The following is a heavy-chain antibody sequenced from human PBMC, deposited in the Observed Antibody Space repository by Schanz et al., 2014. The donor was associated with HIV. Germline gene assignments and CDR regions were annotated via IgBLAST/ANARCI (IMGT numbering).Heavy chain of an antibody. J-gene: IGHJ6*02. V-gene: IGHV1-18*01. CDR2: ISAYNGNT. D-gene: IGHD3-9*01. CDR1: GGTFSNYA. CDR3: ARTDYDILTGYSLGYYGMDV. Sequence: QVQLVQSGAEVKKPGSSVNVSCKTSGGTFSNYAISWVRQAPGQGLEWMGWISAYNGNTNYAQKLQGRVTMTTDTSTSTAYMELRSLRSDDTAVYYCARTDYDILTGYSLGYYGMDVWGQGTTVTVSS.